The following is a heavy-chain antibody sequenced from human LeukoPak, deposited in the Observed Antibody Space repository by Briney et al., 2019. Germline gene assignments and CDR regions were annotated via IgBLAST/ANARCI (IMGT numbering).Heavy chain of an antibody. D-gene: IGHD3-10*01. J-gene: IGHJ4*02. V-gene: IGHV4-39*07. CDR1: GSSISSSSYY. CDR2: IYYSGST. CDR3: ARVRQWFGELAGIDY. Sequence: SETLSLTCTVSGSSISSSSYYWGWLRQPPGKGLDWIGSIYYSGSTYYNPSLKSRVTISVDTSKNKFSLKLSSVTAADTAVYYCARVRQWFGELAGIDYWGQGTLVTVSS.